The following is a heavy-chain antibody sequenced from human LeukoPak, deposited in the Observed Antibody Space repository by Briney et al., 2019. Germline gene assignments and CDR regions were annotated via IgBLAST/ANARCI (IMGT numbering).Heavy chain of an antibody. CDR2: MNPKSGNT. D-gene: IGHD5-12*01. CDR1: GYTFTTYD. CDR3: ARVFGGHEIGF. V-gene: IGHV1-8*01. Sequence: GASVRVSCKASGYTFTTYDINWVRQATGQGLEWMGWMNPKSGNTAYAQKFRGRVTMTRNTSIDTAYLEMSSLRSEDTAMYYCARVFGGHEIGFWGQGTQVTVSS. J-gene: IGHJ4*02.